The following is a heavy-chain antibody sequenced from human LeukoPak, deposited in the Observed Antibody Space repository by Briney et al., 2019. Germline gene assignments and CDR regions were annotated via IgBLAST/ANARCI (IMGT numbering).Heavy chain of an antibody. CDR2: INPSGGST. CDR3: ARVVTAIVFDY. D-gene: IGHD2-21*02. V-gene: IGHV1-46*01. Sequence: ASVKVSCKASGYTFTSYYMHWVRQAPGQGLEWMGIINPSGGSTSYAQKFQGRVTMTRDTSTSTVYMELSSQRSEDTAVYYCARVVTAIVFDYWGQGTLVTVSS. J-gene: IGHJ4*02. CDR1: GYTFTSYY.